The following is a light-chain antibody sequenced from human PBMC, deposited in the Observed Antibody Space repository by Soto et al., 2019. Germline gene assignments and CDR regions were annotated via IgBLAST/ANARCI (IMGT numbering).Light chain of an antibody. CDR3: CSYTSSTSLI. Sequence: QSALTQPASVSGSPGQSITISCTGTSSDIGGYKYVSWYQQHPGKVPKLLIYGVNNRPSGVSDRFSGSKSGNTASLTISGLQAEDEAEYYCCSYTSSTSLIFGGGTKVTVL. V-gene: IGLV2-14*03. J-gene: IGLJ1*01. CDR1: SSDIGGYKY. CDR2: GVN.